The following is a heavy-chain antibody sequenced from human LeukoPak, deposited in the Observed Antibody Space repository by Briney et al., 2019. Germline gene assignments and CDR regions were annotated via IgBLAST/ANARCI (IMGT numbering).Heavy chain of an antibody. Sequence: GGSLRLSCAASGVTFSTFAMICVRQPPGKGLEWVSSIFPSGGEIHYADSVRGRFTISRDNSKSILSLQMNSLRAEDTAIYYCATYRQVLLPFESWGQGTLVTVSS. V-gene: IGHV3-23*01. CDR2: IFPSGGEI. CDR3: ATYRQVLLPFES. D-gene: IGHD5-18*01. CDR1: GVTFSTFA. J-gene: IGHJ4*02.